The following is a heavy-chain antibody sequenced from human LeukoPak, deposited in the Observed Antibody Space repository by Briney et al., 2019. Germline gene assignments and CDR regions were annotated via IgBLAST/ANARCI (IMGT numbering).Heavy chain of an antibody. Sequence: RGSPRLSCSASEFTFGTYAMLWVRQAPGKGLEYVSAISSNGRDTYYAASVRGRFSISRVNSNNTLYLQMNSLRPEDTAMYYCARLAAAAHSDYWGQGALVAASS. J-gene: IGHJ4*02. CDR2: ISSNGRDT. CDR3: ARLAAAAHSDY. CDR1: EFTFGTYA. V-gene: IGHV3-64D*06. D-gene: IGHD6-25*01.